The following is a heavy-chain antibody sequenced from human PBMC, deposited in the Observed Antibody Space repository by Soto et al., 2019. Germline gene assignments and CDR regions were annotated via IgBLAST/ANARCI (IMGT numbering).Heavy chain of an antibody. CDR3: AKDLFTVTTVGGFHY. CDR1: GFTFHDYT. D-gene: IGHD4-17*01. Sequence: EVQLVESGGVVVQPGRSLRLSCAASGFTFHDYTMHWVRQAPGKGLEWVSLISWHGGSTDYADSVKGRFTISRDNSKNSLYLQMNSLRTEDTALYYCAKDLFTVTTVGGFHYWGQGTLVTVSS. V-gene: IGHV3-43*01. J-gene: IGHJ4*02. CDR2: ISWHGGST.